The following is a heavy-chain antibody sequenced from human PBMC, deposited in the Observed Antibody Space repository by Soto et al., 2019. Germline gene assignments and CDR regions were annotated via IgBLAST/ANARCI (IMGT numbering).Heavy chain of an antibody. D-gene: IGHD6-6*01. CDR1: GFTFSNYA. V-gene: IGHV3-21*01. CDR3: AGRLPARPVSGY. CDR2: ISESSSHI. J-gene: IGHJ4*02. Sequence: AGSLRLSCAASGFTFSNYAMSCFRQAPGKGLEWVSSISESSSHILYEDSVKGRFTISRDNAKSSLYLQMNSLRAEDTAVYYCAGRLPARPVSGYWGEGTLVTVPS.